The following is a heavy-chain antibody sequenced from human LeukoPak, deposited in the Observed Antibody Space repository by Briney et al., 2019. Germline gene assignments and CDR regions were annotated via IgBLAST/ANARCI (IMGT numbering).Heavy chain of an antibody. CDR1: GFTVSSNY. Sequence: GGSLRLSCAASGFTVSSNYMSWVRQAPGKGLEWVSYISSSSSTIYYADSVKGRFTISRDNAKNSLYLQMNSLRAEDTAVYYCARDNRYYYYYYYMDVWGKGTTVTVSS. CDR3: ARDNRYYYYYYYMDV. CDR2: ISSSSSTI. J-gene: IGHJ6*03. D-gene: IGHD1-14*01. V-gene: IGHV3-48*01.